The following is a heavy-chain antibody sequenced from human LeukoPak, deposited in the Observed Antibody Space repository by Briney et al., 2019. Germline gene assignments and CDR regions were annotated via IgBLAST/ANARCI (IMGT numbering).Heavy chain of an antibody. CDR2: LYSGGTT. D-gene: IGHD6-13*01. J-gene: IGHJ4*02. CDR1: GFTVNSNY. CDR3: ATIAAAAPGY. V-gene: IGHV3-66*02. Sequence: GGSLRLSCAASGFTVNSNYMSWVRQAPGKGLEWLSILYSGGTTYYADSVKGRFTISRDNSKNTLYLQMNSLRPEDTAVYYCATIAAAAPGYWGRGTLVTVSS.